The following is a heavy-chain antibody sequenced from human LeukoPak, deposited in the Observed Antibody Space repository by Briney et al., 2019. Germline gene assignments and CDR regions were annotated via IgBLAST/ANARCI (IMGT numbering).Heavy chain of an antibody. CDR1: GYTFTGYY. J-gene: IGHJ5*02. CDR2: INPNSGGT. Sequence: ASVKVSCKASGYTFTGYYMHWVRQAPGQGLEWIGWINPNSGGTNYAQKFQGWVTMTRDTSISTAYMELSRLRSDDTAVYYCARGVNILTGPNKNNWFDPWGQGTLVTVSS. D-gene: IGHD3-9*01. V-gene: IGHV1-2*04. CDR3: ARGVNILTGPNKNNWFDP.